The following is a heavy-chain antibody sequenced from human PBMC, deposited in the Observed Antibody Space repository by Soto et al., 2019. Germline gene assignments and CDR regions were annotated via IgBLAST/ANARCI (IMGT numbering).Heavy chain of an antibody. J-gene: IGHJ3*02. D-gene: IGHD2-8*01. CDR3: ARTRRMLGPLDAFDI. V-gene: IGHV1-8*02. Sequence: GASVTVSCQASGGGNLSDYRTTWVRRAPGQGLEWMGWMNPNSGNTSCAQKFQGRVTMTRNNSISTAYMELSSLRSEDTAVYYCARTRRMLGPLDAFDIWGQGTMVTVSS. CDR2: MNPNSGNT. CDR1: GGGNLSDYR.